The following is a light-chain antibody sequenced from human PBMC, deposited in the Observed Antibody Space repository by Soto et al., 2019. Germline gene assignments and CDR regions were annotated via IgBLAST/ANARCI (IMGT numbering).Light chain of an antibody. CDR1: SSNIGNNY. CDR2: ANN. J-gene: IGLJ2*01. CDR3: GTWDSSLSAVV. Sequence: QSVLTQPPSVSAAPGQTVTIYCSGSSSNIGNNYVSWYQQLPGTAPKLLIYANNKRPSGIPDRLSGSKSGTSATLGITGLQTGDEADYYCGTWDSSLSAVVFGGGTKLTVL. V-gene: IGLV1-51*01.